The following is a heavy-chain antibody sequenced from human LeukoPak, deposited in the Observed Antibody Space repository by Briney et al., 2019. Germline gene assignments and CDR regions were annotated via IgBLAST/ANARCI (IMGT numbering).Heavy chain of an antibody. CDR3: ARDNRGDCFDY. CDR2: IYSSGNT. V-gene: IGHV3-66*01. J-gene: IGHJ4*02. D-gene: IGHD3-10*01. Sequence: GGSLRLSCTASGFSFDDYGMSWVRQAPGKGLEWVSAIYSSGNTYYGDSVKGRFTISRDNSKNTVYLQMNSLRAEDTAVYYCARDNRGDCFDYWGQGTLVTVSS. CDR1: GFSFDDYG.